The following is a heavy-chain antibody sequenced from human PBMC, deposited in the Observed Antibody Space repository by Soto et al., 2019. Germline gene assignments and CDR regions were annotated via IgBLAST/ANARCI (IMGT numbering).Heavy chain of an antibody. Sequence: TLSLSCSISGGSISSGRSSWNWIRQPPGRGLEWIAYISHSGSTYYNPSLKSRVTISVDRSKNQFSLNLTSLTAADTAVYYCVTESTPYGTNWFDTWGPGAMVTVSS. CDR3: VTESTPYGTNWFDT. CDR2: ISHSGST. CDR1: GGSISSGRSS. J-gene: IGHJ5*02. D-gene: IGHD2-8*01. V-gene: IGHV4-30-2*01.